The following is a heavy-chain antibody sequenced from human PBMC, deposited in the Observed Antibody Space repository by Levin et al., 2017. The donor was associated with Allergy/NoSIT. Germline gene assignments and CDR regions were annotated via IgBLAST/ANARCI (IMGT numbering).Heavy chain of an antibody. D-gene: IGHD3-10*01. CDR1: GYTFTGYY. J-gene: IGHJ4*02. CDR3: ARIELFGSPLYGSGSYYFDY. CDR2: INPNSGGT. Sequence: ASVKVSCKASGYTFTGYYMHWVRQAPGQGLEWMGWINPNSGGTNYAQKFQGRVTMTRDTSISTAYMELSRLRSDDTAVYYCARIELFGSPLYGSGSYYFDYWGQGTLVTVSS. V-gene: IGHV1-2*02.